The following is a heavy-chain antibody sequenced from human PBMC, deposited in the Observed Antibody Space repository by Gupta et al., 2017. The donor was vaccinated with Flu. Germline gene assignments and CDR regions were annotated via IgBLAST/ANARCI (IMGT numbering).Heavy chain of an antibody. J-gene: IGHJ6*04. D-gene: IGHD2-2*01. CDR1: GLLFNYHS. V-gene: IGHV3-21*04. CDR2: ISTTETYT. CDR3: AREPYAYHYLDV. Sequence: EVQLVESGGGLVKPGGSLRLACTGSGLLFNYHSFNWVRQAQGKGLEWVTSISTTETYTDYADSVKGRFIISRDNAQNSSYLQIYSLRDDDTAVYYCAREPYAYHYLDVWGKGTTVTVSS.